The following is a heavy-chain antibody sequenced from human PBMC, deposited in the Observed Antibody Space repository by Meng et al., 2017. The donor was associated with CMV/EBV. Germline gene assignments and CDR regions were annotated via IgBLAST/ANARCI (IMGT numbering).Heavy chain of an antibody. D-gene: IGHD3-3*01. Sequence: GGSLRLSCAASGFTFSSYAMSWVRQAPGKGLEWVSAISGSGGSTYYADSVKGRFTISRDNSKNTLYLQMTSLRAEDTAVYYCAKSADYDFWSSNWFDPWGQGTLVTVSS. CDR2: ISGSGGST. CDR3: AKSADYDFWSSNWFDP. CDR1: GFTFSSYA. V-gene: IGHV3-23*01. J-gene: IGHJ5*02.